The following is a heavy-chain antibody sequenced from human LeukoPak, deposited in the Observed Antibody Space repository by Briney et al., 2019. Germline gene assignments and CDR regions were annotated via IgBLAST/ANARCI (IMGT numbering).Heavy chain of an antibody. CDR1: GYTFTSYG. CDR2: ISAYNGNT. Sequence: ASVKVSCKASGYTFTSYGISWVRQAPGQGLEWMGWISAYNGNTNYAQKLQGRVTLTRNTSISTAYMELSSLRSEDTAVYYCARDSSGWYRWFDPWGQGTLVTVSS. D-gene: IGHD6-19*01. CDR3: ARDSSGWYRWFDP. J-gene: IGHJ5*02. V-gene: IGHV1-18*01.